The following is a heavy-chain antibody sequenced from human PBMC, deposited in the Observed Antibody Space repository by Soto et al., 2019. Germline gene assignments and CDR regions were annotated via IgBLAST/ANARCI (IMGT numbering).Heavy chain of an antibody. CDR1: GFTFSSYG. Sequence: QVQLVESRGGMVQPGRSLRLSCAASGFTFSSYGMHWVRQAPGKGLEWVAVISYDGSNKYYADSVKGRFTISRDNSKNTLYLRMNSLRAEDTAVYYCARSPYSVSYLAYFDYWGQGTLVTVSS. CDR3: ARSPYSVSYLAYFDY. CDR2: ISYDGSNK. J-gene: IGHJ4*02. D-gene: IGHD1-26*01. V-gene: IGHV3-30*03.